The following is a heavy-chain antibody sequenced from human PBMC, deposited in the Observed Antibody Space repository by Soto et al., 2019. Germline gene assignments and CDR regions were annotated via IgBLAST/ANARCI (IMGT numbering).Heavy chain of an antibody. D-gene: IGHD3-3*01. J-gene: IGHJ6*03. CDR3: ARDGQGSYDFGSGHYYYYMDV. CDR2: IYYSGST. V-gene: IGHV4-59*01. Sequence: QVQLQESGPGLVKPSETLSLTCTVSGGSISSYYWSWIRQPPGKGLEWIGYIYYSGSTNYNPSLTSGVTISVDTSKNQFSLKLSSVTAADTAVYYCARDGQGSYDFGSGHYYYYMDVWGKGTTVTVSS. CDR1: GGSISSYY.